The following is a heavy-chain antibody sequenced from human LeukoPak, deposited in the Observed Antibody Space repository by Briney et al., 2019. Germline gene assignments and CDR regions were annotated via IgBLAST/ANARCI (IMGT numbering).Heavy chain of an antibody. D-gene: IGHD3-10*01. CDR3: ARDQHGSGSYSAFVNWFDP. CDR2: IDGNGGT. Sequence: SETLSLTCGVSGDSITNYFWSGIRQPARGGLEWIGRIDGNGGTNYNPSLWGRVTMSVDTSKNQFSLRVTSVTAADTAVYYCARDQHGSGSYSAFVNWFDPWGRGTLVTVSS. V-gene: IGHV4-4*07. CDR1: GDSITNYF. J-gene: IGHJ5*02.